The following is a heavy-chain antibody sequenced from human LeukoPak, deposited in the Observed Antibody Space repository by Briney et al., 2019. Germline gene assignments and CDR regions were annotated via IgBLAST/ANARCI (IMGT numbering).Heavy chain of an antibody. CDR2: ISRSSDIR. V-gene: IGHV3-23*01. J-gene: IGHJ4*02. Sequence: GSLRLSCAAFGFNLSRYWIGRVRQAPGKGLEWVASISRSSDIRNYADSVKGRFTISRDNSKNTLHLQMNSLRAEDTAVYYCLPSDGGGQGTLVTVSS. CDR3: LPSDG. CDR1: GFNLSRYW. D-gene: IGHD3-10*01.